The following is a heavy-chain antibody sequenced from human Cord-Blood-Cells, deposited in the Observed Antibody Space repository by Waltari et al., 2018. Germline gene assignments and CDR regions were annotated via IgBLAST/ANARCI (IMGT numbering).Heavy chain of an antibody. CDR1: GYTFTSYA. CDR2: INAGNGNT. J-gene: IGHJ4*02. V-gene: IGHV1-3*01. D-gene: IGHD6-19*01. Sequence: QVQLVQSGAEVKKPGASVKVSCKASGYTFTSYAMHLVRQAPGQRLEWMGWINAGNGNTKYSQKFQGRVTITRDTSASTAYMELSSLRSEDTAVYYCAREVGSSGWYYFDYWGQGTLVTVSS. CDR3: AREVGSSGWYYFDY.